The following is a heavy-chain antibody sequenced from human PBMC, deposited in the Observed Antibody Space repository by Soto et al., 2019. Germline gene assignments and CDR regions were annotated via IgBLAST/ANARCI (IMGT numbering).Heavy chain of an antibody. V-gene: IGHV6-1*01. J-gene: IGHJ6*02. CDR3: AKSEGSGWNYYFYGMDV. CDR1: GDSVSSNSAT. CDR2: TYYKSKWYN. Sequence: QVQLQQSGPVLVRPSQTLSLTCAISGDSVSSNSATWNWIRQSPSRGLEWLGRTYYKSKWYNDYAVSVKSRITINPDTSKNQFSLQLNSVTPEDTAVYFCAKSEGSGWNYYFYGMDVWGQGTSVTVSS. D-gene: IGHD6-19*01.